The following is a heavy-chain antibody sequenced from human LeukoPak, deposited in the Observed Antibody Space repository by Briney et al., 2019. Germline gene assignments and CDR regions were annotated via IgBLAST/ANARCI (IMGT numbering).Heavy chain of an antibody. CDR3: ARAGQQWLGYYFDY. Sequence: ASVKVSCKASGYTFTDYYMHWVRQAPGQGLEWLGWINPNSGGTNYAQKFQGRVTMTRDTSISTAYMELSRLRSDDTAVYYCARAGQQWLGYYFDYWGQGTQVTVSS. D-gene: IGHD6-19*01. CDR1: GYTFTDYY. V-gene: IGHV1-2*02. J-gene: IGHJ4*02. CDR2: INPNSGGT.